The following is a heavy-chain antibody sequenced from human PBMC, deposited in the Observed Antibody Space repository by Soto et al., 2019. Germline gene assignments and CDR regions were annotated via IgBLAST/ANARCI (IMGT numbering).Heavy chain of an antibody. Sequence: GGSLRLSCAASGFTFSSYAMTWVRQAPGKRLEWVSGISGSGGTTSYTDSVRGRFTISRDNSKKTLFLEMKSLGVEDTAVYFCARDVWETTSRYYGLDLWGLGTKVTVSS. V-gene: IGHV3-23*01. CDR1: GFTFSSYA. J-gene: IGHJ6*02. CDR3: ARDVWETTSRYYGLDL. D-gene: IGHD1-26*01. CDR2: ISGSGGTT.